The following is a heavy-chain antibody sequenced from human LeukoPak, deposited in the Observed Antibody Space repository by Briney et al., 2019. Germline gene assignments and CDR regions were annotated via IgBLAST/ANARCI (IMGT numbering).Heavy chain of an antibody. CDR3: ARSTVYFDAFDI. V-gene: IGHV4-34*01. D-gene: IGHD2/OR15-2a*01. CDR2: INHSGST. Sequence: SETLSLTCAVYGGSFSGYYWSWIRQPPGKGLEWIGEINHSGSTNYNPSLKSRVTISVDTPKNQSSLKLSSVTAADTAVYYCARSTVYFDAFDIWGQGTMVTVSS. J-gene: IGHJ3*02. CDR1: GGSFSGYY.